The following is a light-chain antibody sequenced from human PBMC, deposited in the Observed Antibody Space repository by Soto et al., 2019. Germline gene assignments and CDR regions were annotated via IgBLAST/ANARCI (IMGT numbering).Light chain of an antibody. V-gene: IGLV6-57*02. Sequence: NFMLTQPHSVSESXXXXVXXXXXGSSXSIASNYVQWYQQRPGSAPTTVIYEDNQRPSGVPDRFSGSIDSSSNSASLTISGLKTEDEADYYCQSYDSSNQNVVFGGGTKLTVL. CDR1: SXSIASNY. CDR2: EDN. CDR3: QSYDSSNQNVV. J-gene: IGLJ2*01.